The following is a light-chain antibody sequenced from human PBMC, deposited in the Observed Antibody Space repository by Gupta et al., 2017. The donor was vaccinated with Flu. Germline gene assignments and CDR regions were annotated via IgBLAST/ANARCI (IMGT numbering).Light chain of an antibody. CDR3: QHEDNFSST. CDR2: KAS. CDR1: QTVNDR. J-gene: IGKJ2*02. V-gene: IGKV1-5*03. Sequence: DIQMTQSPSTLSASVGDTVTITCRASQTVNDRLAWYQQKPGKAPKVMIYKASNLESGVPSRFSGSGFGTEFTLTISSLQPDDFATYYCQHEDNFSSTFGQGTKVEIK.